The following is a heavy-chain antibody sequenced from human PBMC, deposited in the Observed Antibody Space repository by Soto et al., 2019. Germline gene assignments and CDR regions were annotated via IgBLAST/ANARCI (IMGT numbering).Heavy chain of an antibody. CDR3: ATEPIYYNDGSGYYPLGH. CDR1: GYSFATYG. D-gene: IGHD3-22*01. CDR2: ISAHNGDT. V-gene: IGHV1-18*04. Sequence: ASVKVSCKASGYSFATYGFSWVRQAPGQGLECVGWISAHNGDTHYSQKFQGRVTLTTDTSTNTGYMELRSLTSDDTAVYLCATEPIYYNDGSGYYPLGHWGQGTLVTV. J-gene: IGHJ4*02.